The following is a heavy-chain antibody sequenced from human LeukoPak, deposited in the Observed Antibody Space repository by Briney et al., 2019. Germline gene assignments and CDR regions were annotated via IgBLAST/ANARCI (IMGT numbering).Heavy chain of an antibody. D-gene: IGHD1-1*01. CDR3: ARHLRETTTGFDP. CDR1: SYSISSGYY. CDR2: IYHSGST. Sequence: SETRSLTCAVSSYSISSGYYWGWIRLPPGKGLEWIGSIYHSGSTYYNPSLKSRVTISIDASKNQFSLKLNSVTAADTAVYYCARHLRETTTGFDPWGQGTLVTVSS. J-gene: IGHJ5*02. V-gene: IGHV4-38-2*01.